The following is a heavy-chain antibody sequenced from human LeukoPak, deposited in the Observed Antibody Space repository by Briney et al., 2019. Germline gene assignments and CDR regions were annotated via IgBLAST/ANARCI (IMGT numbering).Heavy chain of an antibody. Sequence: PVASVKVSCKASGYTFTGYYMHWVRQASGQGLEWTGWINPNSGGTNYAQKFQGRVTMTRDTSISTAYMELSRLRSDDTAVYYCARGGIAAADPTLIDYWGQGTPVTVSS. J-gene: IGHJ4*02. D-gene: IGHD6-13*01. V-gene: IGHV1-2*02. CDR2: INPNSGGT. CDR1: GYTFTGYY. CDR3: ARGGIAAADPTLIDY.